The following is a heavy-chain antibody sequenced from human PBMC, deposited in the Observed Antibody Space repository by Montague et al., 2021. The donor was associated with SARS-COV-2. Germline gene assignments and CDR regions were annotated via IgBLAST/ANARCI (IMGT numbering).Heavy chain of an antibody. D-gene: IGHD5-18*01. CDR2: IYYSGST. V-gene: IGHV4-39*01. CDR1: GGSISSSSYY. CDR3: ARHPPWIQLWFPVFDY. J-gene: IGHJ4*02. Sequence: SETLSLTCTVSGGSISSSSYYWGWIRQPPGKELEWIGSIYYSGSTYYNPSLKSRVTISVDTSKNQFSLKLSSVTAVDTAVYYCARHPPWIQLWFPVFDYWGQGTLVTVSS.